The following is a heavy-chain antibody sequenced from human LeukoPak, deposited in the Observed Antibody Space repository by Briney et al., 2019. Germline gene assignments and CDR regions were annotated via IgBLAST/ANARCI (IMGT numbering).Heavy chain of an antibody. D-gene: IGHD2-2*01. CDR2: ISAYNGNT. Sequence: ASVKVSCKASGGTFTSYGISWVRQAPGQGLEWMGWISAYNGNTNYAQKLQGRVTMTTDTSTSTAYMELRSLRSDDTAVYYCARGEDIVVVPAAYYYYYGMDVWGQGTTVTVSS. J-gene: IGHJ6*02. CDR3: ARGEDIVVVPAAYYYYYGMDV. CDR1: GGTFTSYG. V-gene: IGHV1-18*01.